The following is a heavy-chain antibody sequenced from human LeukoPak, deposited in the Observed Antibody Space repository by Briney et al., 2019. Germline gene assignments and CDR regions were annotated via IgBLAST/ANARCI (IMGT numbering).Heavy chain of an antibody. CDR2: IAGSGYST. V-gene: IGHV3-23*01. Sequence: PGGSLRLSCAASGFMFSSYGMSSVRQAPGKGLEWVSSIAGSGYSTNYADSVKGRFTTSRDYSKSTLYLQMNSLRDDDTAIYYCARGGAYGSGSYLADWGQGILVTVSS. J-gene: IGHJ4*02. D-gene: IGHD3-10*01. CDR3: ARGGAYGSGSYLAD. CDR1: GFMFSSYG.